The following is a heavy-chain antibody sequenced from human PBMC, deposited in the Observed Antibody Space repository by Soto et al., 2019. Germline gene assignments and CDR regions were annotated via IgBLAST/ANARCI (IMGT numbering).Heavy chain of an antibody. CDR1: GFSLSTSGVG. Sequence: QITLKESGPALVKPTQTLTLTCTFSGFSLSTSGVGVGWIRQPPGEALEWLALIYWDDYKHFSPSLESRLTITKATSKTQVVFKMPNRDPVETATYYGVHKGGGDRILDYWGQGTLVTVSS. CDR2: IYWDDYK. J-gene: IGHJ4*02. V-gene: IGHV2-5*02. D-gene: IGHD3-16*01. CDR3: VHKGGGDRILDY.